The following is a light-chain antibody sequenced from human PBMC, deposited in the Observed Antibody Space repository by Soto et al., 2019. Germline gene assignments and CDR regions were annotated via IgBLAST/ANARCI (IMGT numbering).Light chain of an antibody. J-gene: IGKJ1*01. CDR1: QSVSSSY. V-gene: IGKV3-20*01. CDR3: WT. CDR2: GAS. Sequence: EIVLTQSPGTLSLSQGERATLSCRASQSVSSSYLAWYQQKPGQAPRLLIYGASSRATGIPDRYSGSGSGTDFTLTISRLEPEDVGGSPAWTFGQGNKVESK.